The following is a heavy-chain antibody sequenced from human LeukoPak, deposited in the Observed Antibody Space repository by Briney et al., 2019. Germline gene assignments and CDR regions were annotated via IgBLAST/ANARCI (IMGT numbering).Heavy chain of an antibody. J-gene: IGHJ4*02. Sequence: GGSLRLSCAVSGITLSNYGMSWVRQAPGKGLEWVAGISDSGGSTNYADSVKGRFTISRDNPKNTLYLQMNSLRAEDTAVYFCAKRGIVIRAVIIVGFHKEAYYFDYWGQGTLVTVSS. V-gene: IGHV3-23*01. D-gene: IGHD3-10*01. CDR1: GITLSNYG. CDR2: ISDSGGST. CDR3: AKRGIVIRAVIIVGFHKEAYYFDY.